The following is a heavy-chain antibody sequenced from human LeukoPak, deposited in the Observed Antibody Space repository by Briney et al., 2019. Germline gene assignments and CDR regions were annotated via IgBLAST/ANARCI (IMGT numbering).Heavy chain of an antibody. J-gene: IGHJ5*02. CDR3: ARSSWVVPAAMNWFDP. Sequence: PSETLSLTCTVSGGSISSSSYYWGWIRQPPGKGLEWIGSIYYSGSTYYNPSLKSRVTISVDTSKNQFSLKLSSVTAADTAVYYCARSSWVVPAAMNWFDPWGQGTLVTVSS. V-gene: IGHV4-39*01. D-gene: IGHD2-2*01. CDR1: GGSISSSSYY. CDR2: IYYSGST.